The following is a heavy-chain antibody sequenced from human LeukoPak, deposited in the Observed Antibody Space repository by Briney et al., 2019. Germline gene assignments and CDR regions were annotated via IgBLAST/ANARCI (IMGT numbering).Heavy chain of an antibody. J-gene: IGHJ6*02. CDR2: ISYDGSNK. CDR1: GFTFSSYA. CDR3: ARSGYCSSTSCYYFAGMDV. V-gene: IGHV3-30-3*01. Sequence: GGSLRLSCAASGFTFSSYAMHWVRQAPGKGLEWVAVISYDGSNKYYADSVKGRFTISRDNSKNTLYLQMNNLRAEDTAVYYCARSGYCSSTSCYYFAGMDVWGQGTTVTVSS. D-gene: IGHD2-2*01.